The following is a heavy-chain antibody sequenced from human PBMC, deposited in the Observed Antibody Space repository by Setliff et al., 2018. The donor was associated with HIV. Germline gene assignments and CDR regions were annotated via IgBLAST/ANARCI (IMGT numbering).Heavy chain of an antibody. CDR1: GGSISSSNW. CDR2: IYHNGAT. Sequence: SETLSLTCTVSGGSISSSNWWSWVRQPPGKGLEWIGEIYHNGATNYSPSLKSRVTISVDKSKNQFSLKLSSVTAADTAVYYCARGEQDIVLMVYARGYYYMDVWGKGTTVTVSS. CDR3: ARGEQDIVLMVYARGYYYMDV. V-gene: IGHV4-4*02. J-gene: IGHJ6*03. D-gene: IGHD2-8*01.